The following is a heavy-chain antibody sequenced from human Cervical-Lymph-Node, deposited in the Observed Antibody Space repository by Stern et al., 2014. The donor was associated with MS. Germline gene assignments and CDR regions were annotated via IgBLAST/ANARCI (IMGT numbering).Heavy chain of an antibody. CDR2: ISSSSISI. V-gene: IGHV3-21*01. J-gene: IGHJ4*02. CDR1: GFTFRAYF. Sequence: QLVQSGGGLVKPGGSLRLSCAASGFTFRAYFMNWVRQAPGKGLEWVSSISSSSISIYYADSVRGRFTISRDNGKNALYLPVNSLRVEDTAVYYCARGSAESRVDYWGQGTRVTVSS. CDR3: ARGSAESRVDY.